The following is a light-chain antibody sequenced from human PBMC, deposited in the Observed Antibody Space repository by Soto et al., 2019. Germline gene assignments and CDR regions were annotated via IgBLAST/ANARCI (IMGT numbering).Light chain of an antibody. Sequence: VLTQSPGTLSLSPGERATLSCRASQNLGDGRLAWYQQKPGQPPTLLIYDASTRATGIPDRFSGSGSGTDFTLTISRLEPEDFAVYYCQENASIFGQGTRLEIK. CDR2: DAS. CDR3: QENASI. J-gene: IGKJ5*01. CDR1: QNLGDGR. V-gene: IGKV3-20*01.